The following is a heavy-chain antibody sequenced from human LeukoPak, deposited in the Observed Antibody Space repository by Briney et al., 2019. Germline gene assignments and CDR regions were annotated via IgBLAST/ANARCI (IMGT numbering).Heavy chain of an antibody. Sequence: ASVKVSCKASGYTFTSYDINWVRQATGQGLEWMGWMNPNSGNTGYAQKFRGRVTMTRNTSISTAYMELSSLRSEDTAVYYCASVGMGYCSSTSCYDYYYYYMDVWGKGTTVTVSS. V-gene: IGHV1-8*01. D-gene: IGHD2-2*01. J-gene: IGHJ6*03. CDR1: GYTFTSYD. CDR2: MNPNSGNT. CDR3: ASVGMGYCSSTSCYDYYYYYMDV.